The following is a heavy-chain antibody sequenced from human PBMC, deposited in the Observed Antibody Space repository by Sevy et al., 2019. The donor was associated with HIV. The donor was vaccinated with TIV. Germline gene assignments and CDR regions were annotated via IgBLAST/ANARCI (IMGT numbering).Heavy chain of an antibody. CDR1: GFTFSSYA. V-gene: IGHV3-30-3*01. CDR2: ISYDGSNK. Sequence: GSLRLSCAASGFTFSSYAMHWVRQAPGKGLEWVAVISYDGSNKYYADSVKGRFTISRDNSKNTLYLQMNSLRAEDTAVYYCARVFQSLVVMDYYYYGMDVWGQGTTVTVSS. CDR3: ARVFQSLVVMDYYYYGMDV. D-gene: IGHD3-22*01. J-gene: IGHJ6*02.